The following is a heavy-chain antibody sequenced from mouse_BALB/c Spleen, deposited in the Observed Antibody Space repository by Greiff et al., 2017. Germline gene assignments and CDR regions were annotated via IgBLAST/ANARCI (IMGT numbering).Heavy chain of an antibody. CDR2: INPSSGYT. D-gene: IGHD2-12*01. CDR1: GYTFTSYT. J-gene: IGHJ4*01. Sequence: QVQLKESAAELARPGASVKMSCKASGYTFTSYTMHWVKQRPGQGLEWIGYINPSSGYTEYNQKFKDKTTLTADKSSSTAYMQLSSLTSEDSAVYYCARWGRRVYAMDYWGQGTSVTVSS. V-gene: IGHV1-4*02. CDR3: ARWGRRVYAMDY.